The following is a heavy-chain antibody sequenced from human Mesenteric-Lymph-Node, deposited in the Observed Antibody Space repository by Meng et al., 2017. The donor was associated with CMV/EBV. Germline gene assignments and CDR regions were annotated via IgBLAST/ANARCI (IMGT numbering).Heavy chain of an antibody. Sequence: SETLSLTCTVSGGSISSSSYYWGWIRQPPGKGLEWIGEINHSGSTNYNPSLKSRVTISVDTSKNQFSLKLSSVTAADTAVYYCARGLFWSGYYSVRSYNWFDPWGQGTLVTVSS. V-gene: IGHV4-39*07. CDR2: INHSGST. D-gene: IGHD3-3*01. J-gene: IGHJ5*02. CDR3: ARGLFWSGYYSVRSYNWFDP. CDR1: GGSISSSSYY.